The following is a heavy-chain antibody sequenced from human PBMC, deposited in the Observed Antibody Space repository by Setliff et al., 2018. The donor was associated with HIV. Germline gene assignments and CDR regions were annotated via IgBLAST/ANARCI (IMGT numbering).Heavy chain of an antibody. Sequence: SETLSLTCTVSGFSITRSYYWGWMRQPPGKGLERIANVFYGGGTTHNYNPSLKSRATISIDASKNLLSLSLSSVAAADTAVYYCARDPYNTGRNDYWGQGALVTVSS. J-gene: IGHJ4*02. CDR1: GFSITRSYY. CDR3: ARDPYNTGRNDY. CDR2: VFYGGGT. V-gene: IGHV4-59*01. D-gene: IGHD1-20*01.